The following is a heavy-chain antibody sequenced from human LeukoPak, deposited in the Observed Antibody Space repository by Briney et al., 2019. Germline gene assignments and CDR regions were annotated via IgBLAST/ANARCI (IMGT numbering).Heavy chain of an antibody. CDR1: GYTFTGYY. V-gene: IGHV1-2*02. CDR2: INPNSGDT. Sequence: ASVKVSCKASGYTFTGYYMHWVRQAPGQGLEWMGWINPNSGDTNYAQKFQGRVTMTRDTSISTAYMELSRLRSDDTAVYYCARSVKFSLSGFDYWGQGTLVTVSS. D-gene: IGHD3-3*02. J-gene: IGHJ4*02. CDR3: ARSVKFSLSGFDY.